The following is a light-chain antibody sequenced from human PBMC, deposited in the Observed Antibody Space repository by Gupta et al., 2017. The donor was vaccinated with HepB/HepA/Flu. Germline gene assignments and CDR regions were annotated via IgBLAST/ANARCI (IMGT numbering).Light chain of an antibody. Sequence: DIQMPQSPSSLSASVGDRVTITCRASQSISSYLDWYQQKPGKAPKLLIYAASSLQSGVPSRFSGSGSGTDFTLTISSLQTEDFATYYCQQCYSNPRTFGQGTKVEIK. CDR2: AAS. CDR3: QQCYSNPRT. CDR1: QSISSY. J-gene: IGKJ1*01. V-gene: IGKV1-39*01.